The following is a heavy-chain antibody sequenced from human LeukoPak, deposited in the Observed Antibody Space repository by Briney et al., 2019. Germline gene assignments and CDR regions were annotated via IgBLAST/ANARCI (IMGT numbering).Heavy chain of an antibody. CDR1: GFTFSSYS. CDR3: ARETVTDTFDY. Sequence: GGSLRLSCAASGFTFSSYSMNWVRQAPGKGLEWVSSISSRSSYIDYADSLKGRFTISRDNAKNSLYLQMNSLRAEDTAVYYCARETVTDTFDYWGQGTLVTVSS. V-gene: IGHV3-21*01. J-gene: IGHJ4*02. CDR2: ISSRSSYI. D-gene: IGHD4-17*01.